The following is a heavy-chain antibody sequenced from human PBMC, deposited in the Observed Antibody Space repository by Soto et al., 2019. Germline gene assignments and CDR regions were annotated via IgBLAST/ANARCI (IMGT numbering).Heavy chain of an antibody. CDR3: ARDLAYYYDSSGSTRWFDP. V-gene: IGHV4-30-4*01. J-gene: IGHJ5*02. CDR2: IYYSGST. Sequence: SETLSLTCTVSGGSISSGDYYWSWIRQPPGKGLEWIGYIYYSGSTYYNPSLKSRVTISVDTSKNQFSLKLSSVTAADTAVYYCARDLAYYYDSSGSTRWFDPWGQGTLVNVSS. D-gene: IGHD3-22*01. CDR1: GGSISSGDYY.